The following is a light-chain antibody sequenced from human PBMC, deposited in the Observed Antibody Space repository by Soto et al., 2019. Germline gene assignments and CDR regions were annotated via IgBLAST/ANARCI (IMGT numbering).Light chain of an antibody. CDR3: SSYTTNSPFV. V-gene: IGLV2-14*01. Sequence: SALTQPVSVSGSPGQSITISCTGTSSDVGGYPYVSWYQQHPGKAPKLMIYEVSNRPSGVSNRFSGSKSGNTASLTISGLQAEDEADYYCSSYTTNSPFVFGAGTKVTVL. CDR2: EVS. J-gene: IGLJ1*01. CDR1: SSDVGGYPY.